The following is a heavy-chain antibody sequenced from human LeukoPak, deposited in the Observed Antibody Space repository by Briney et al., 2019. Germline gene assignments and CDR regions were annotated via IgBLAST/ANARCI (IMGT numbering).Heavy chain of an antibody. J-gene: IGHJ4*02. Sequence: PSETLSLTCTVSGASMTSDYWSWIRQPPGKGLEWIGYVYHSGTTHYSPSLESRVTISMDTSKNQFSLKLRSVTAADTAVYYCARRGGYYGSGSYSFDYWGQGTLVTVSS. CDR2: VYHSGTT. V-gene: IGHV4-59*01. D-gene: IGHD3-10*01. CDR3: ARRGGYYGSGSYSFDY. CDR1: GASMTSDY.